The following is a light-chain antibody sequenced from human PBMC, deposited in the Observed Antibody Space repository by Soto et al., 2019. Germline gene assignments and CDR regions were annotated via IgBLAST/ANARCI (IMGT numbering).Light chain of an antibody. Sequence: QSALTQPRSVSGSPGQSVTISCTGTSSDVGGYNYVSWYQQHPGKAPRLMIYDVSKRPSGVPDRFSGSKSGNTASLTISGIQAADEADYYCCSYAGTVVFGGGTKLTVL. CDR2: DVS. CDR3: CSYAGTVV. V-gene: IGLV2-11*01. J-gene: IGLJ2*01. CDR1: SSDVGGYNY.